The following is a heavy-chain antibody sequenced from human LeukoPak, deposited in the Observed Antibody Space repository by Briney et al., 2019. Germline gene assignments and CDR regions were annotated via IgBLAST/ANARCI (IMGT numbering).Heavy chain of an antibody. CDR1: GFTFSSYE. V-gene: IGHV3-48*03. J-gene: IGHJ4*02. CDR3: AKDRSPDSAIFGVVTGPFDY. Sequence: PGGSLRLSCAASGFTFSSYEMNWVRQAPGKGLEWVSYISSSGSTIYYADSVKGRFTISRDNAKNSLYLQMNSLGAEDTAVYYCAKDRSPDSAIFGVVTGPFDYWGQGTLVTVSS. D-gene: IGHD3-3*01. CDR2: ISSSGSTI.